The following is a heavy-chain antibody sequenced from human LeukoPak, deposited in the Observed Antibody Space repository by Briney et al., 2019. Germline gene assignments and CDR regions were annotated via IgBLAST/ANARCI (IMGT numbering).Heavy chain of an antibody. CDR3: AGGEGGGSSGGYKEVYSFDY. J-gene: IGHJ4*01. V-gene: IGHV1-69*05. CDR1: GGTFSSYA. CDR2: IIPIFGTA. D-gene: IGHD6-19*01. Sequence: GASVKVSCKASGGTFSSYAISWVRQAPGQGLEWMGRIIPIFGTANYAQKFQGRVTITTDESTSTAYMELSSLRSEDTAVYYCAGGEGGGSSGGYKEVYSFDYGAKEPRVTVSS.